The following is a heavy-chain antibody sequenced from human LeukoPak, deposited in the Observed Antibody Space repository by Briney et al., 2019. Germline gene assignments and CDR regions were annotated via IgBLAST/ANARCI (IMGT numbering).Heavy chain of an antibody. CDR1: GGSISSYY. CDR3: ARDLYDSSGGDAFDI. D-gene: IGHD3-22*01. V-gene: IGHV4-59*12. Sequence: SETLSLTCTVSGGSISSYYWSWIRQPPGKGLEWIGYIYYSGSTYYNPSLKSRVTISVDTSKNQFSLKLSSVTAADTAVYYCARDLYDSSGGDAFDIWGQGTMVTVSS. CDR2: IYYSGST. J-gene: IGHJ3*02.